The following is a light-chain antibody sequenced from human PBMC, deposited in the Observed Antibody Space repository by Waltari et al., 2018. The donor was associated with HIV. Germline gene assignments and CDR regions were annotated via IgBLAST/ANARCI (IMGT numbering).Light chain of an antibody. CDR2: DNN. J-gene: IGLJ2*01. Sequence: QSVLTQPPSVSAAPGQKVTIPCSGRSSNIGNNYISWYQQLPGTAPKLLIYDNNKRPSGIPDRFSGSKSGTSATLAITGLQTGDEADYYCGTWDSSLSAVVIGGGTKLTVL. V-gene: IGLV1-51*01. CDR1: SSNIGNNY. CDR3: GTWDSSLSAVV.